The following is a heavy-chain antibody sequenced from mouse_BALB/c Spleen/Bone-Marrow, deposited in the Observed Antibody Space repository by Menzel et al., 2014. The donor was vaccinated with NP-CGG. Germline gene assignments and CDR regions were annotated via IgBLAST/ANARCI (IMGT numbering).Heavy chain of an antibody. CDR1: GYTFSSYW. V-gene: IGHV1-9*01. J-gene: IGHJ4*01. CDR3: ARGIDYYAMDY. CDR2: ILLGSGST. Sequence: QVQLQQSGAELMKPGASVKISCKATGYTFSSYWIEWVKQRPGHGLEWIGEILLGSGSTNYNEKFKGKATFTADTSSNTAYMQLSSLTSEDSAVYYCARGIDYYAMDYWGQGTSVTVSS.